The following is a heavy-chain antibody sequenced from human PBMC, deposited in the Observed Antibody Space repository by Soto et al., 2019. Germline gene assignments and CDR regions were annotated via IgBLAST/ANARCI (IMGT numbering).Heavy chain of an antibody. CDR2: IYPGASDT. D-gene: IGHD6-13*01. J-gene: IGHJ6*04. Sequence: PGEARNISCQGSGYSFSSCSTVWLRQIPAKGLDGMRIIYPGASDTTYSPSFQGQVNLSAEKSIRTGYLQWSSLKASDTAMYYCASPIAGAGSSEYYYYGMDVWGKGTTVTISS. CDR3: ASPIAGAGSSEYYYYGMDV. V-gene: IGHV5-51*01. CDR1: GYSFSSCS.